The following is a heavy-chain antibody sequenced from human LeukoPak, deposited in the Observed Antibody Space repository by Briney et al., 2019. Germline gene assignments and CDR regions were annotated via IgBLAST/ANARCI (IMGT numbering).Heavy chain of an antibody. V-gene: IGHV4-59*01. J-gene: IGHJ4*02. CDR1: GASIISYY. D-gene: IGHD2-15*01. Sequence: SETLSLTCTVSGASIISYYWSWIRQPPGKGLEWIGYMYYSGSTNYNPSLKSRVTISVDTSKNQFSLKLCSVTAADTAVYYCARLLRGASDFWGQGTLVTVSS. CDR2: MYYSGST. CDR3: ARLLRGASDF.